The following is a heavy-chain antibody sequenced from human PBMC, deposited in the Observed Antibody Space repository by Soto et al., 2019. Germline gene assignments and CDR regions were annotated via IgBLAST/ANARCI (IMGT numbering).Heavy chain of an antibody. J-gene: IGHJ4*02. CDR1: GLTVSSNY. CDR2: IYSAGST. CDR3: ARVFTDTAKVFYY. Sequence: EVQLVETGGGLIQPGGSLRLSCAVSGLTVSSNYMSWVRQAPGKGLEWVSIIYSAGSTYYADSVKGRFTISRDNSKNTVYLQMNRLRAVDTAVYYCARVFTDTAKVFYYWGQGTLVTVSS. V-gene: IGHV3-53*02. D-gene: IGHD5-18*01.